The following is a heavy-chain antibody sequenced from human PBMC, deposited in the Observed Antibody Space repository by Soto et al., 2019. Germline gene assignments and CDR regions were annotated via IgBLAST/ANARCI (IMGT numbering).Heavy chain of an antibody. Sequence: QVQLGQSVAEVKKPGASVQVSCKASGYTFTSYGSSWVRQAPGQGLEWMGWISAYNGNTNYAQKLQGRVTMTTDTSTXXXXXXXXXXXXXXXXXXXXXXXXXGSSSWYRAWGPGTLVTVSS. CDR1: GYTFTSYG. CDR3: XXXXXGSSSWYRA. CDR2: ISAYNGNT. D-gene: IGHD6-13*01. V-gene: IGHV1-18*01. J-gene: IGHJ5*02.